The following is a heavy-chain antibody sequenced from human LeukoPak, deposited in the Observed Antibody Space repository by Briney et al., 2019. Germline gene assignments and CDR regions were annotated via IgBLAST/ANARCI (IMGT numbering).Heavy chain of an antibody. V-gene: IGHV3-53*01. CDR1: GFTFSSYA. CDR3: ARGGSSSWNFDY. D-gene: IGHD6-13*01. J-gene: IGHJ4*02. Sequence: GGSLRLSCAASGFTFSSYAMHWVRQAPGKGLEWVSVIYSGGSTYYADSVEGRFTISRDNSKNTLYLQMNSLRAEDTAVYYCARGGSSSWNFDYWGQGTLVTVSS. CDR2: IYSGGST.